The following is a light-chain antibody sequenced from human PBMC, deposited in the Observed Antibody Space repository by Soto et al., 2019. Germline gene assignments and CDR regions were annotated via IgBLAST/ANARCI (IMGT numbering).Light chain of an antibody. CDR3: QQCGSSQT. CDR2: GAS. J-gene: IGKJ1*01. Sequence: IVLTQSPGTLSLSPVERTTLSFRASQSISRYLAWYQQKPGQGPRLLIYGASSRATGTPDRFSGSGSGTDFTLTINRLETEDFALYYCQQCGSSQTFGQGTKVDIK. CDR1: QSISRY. V-gene: IGKV3-20*01.